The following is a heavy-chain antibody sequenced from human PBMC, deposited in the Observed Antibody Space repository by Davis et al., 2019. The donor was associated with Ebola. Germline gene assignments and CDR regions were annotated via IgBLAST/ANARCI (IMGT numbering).Heavy chain of an antibody. CDR2: INPNDGRT. CDR1: GYTFTNYY. J-gene: IGHJ6*04. V-gene: IGHV1-46*01. Sequence: AASVKVSCKASGYTFTNYYMHWVRQAPGQGLEWMGMINPNDGRTIYAQKLQGRATMTTDTSTSTAYMELRSLRSDDTAVYYCARGDMGDVWGKGTTVTVSS. CDR3: ARGDMGDV.